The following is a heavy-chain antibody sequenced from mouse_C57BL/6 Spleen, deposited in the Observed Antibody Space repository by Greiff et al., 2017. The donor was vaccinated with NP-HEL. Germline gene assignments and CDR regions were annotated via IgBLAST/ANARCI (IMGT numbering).Heavy chain of an antibody. J-gene: IGHJ4*01. CDR2: IYPSDSET. CDR1: GYTFTSYW. D-gene: IGHD1-1*01. CDR3: ARSRYDYAMDY. V-gene: IGHV1-61*01. Sequence: QVQLQQPGAELVRPGSSVKLSCKASGYTFTSYWMDWVKQRPGQGLEWIGNIYPSDSETHYNQKFKDKATLTVDKSSSTAYMQLSSLTSEDSAVYYCARSRYDYAMDYWGQGTSVTVSS.